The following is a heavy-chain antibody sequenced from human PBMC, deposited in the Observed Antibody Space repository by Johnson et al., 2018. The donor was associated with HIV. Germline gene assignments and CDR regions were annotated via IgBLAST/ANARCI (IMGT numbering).Heavy chain of an antibody. CDR2: ISSGGST. CDR1: GISVSSYY. V-gene: IGHV3-66*01. CDR3: ARDRRNYYDSSGYPDYDAFDI. Sequence: VQLVESGGGVVRPGGSLRLSCAASGISVSSYYMSWVRQAPGKGLEWVSVISSGGSTSYPDSVKGRFTISRDNSKNTLYLQMNSLRAEDTAVYYCARDRRNYYDSSGYPDYDAFDIWGQGTMVTVSS. D-gene: IGHD3-22*01. J-gene: IGHJ3*02.